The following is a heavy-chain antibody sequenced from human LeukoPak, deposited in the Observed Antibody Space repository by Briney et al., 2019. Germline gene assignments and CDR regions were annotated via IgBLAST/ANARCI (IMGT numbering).Heavy chain of an antibody. J-gene: IGHJ6*02. CDR2: FSNSGTN. Sequence: SETLSLTCTVSGGSINDYYWSWIRQPPGKGLEWIGYFSNSGTNNYNPSLKSRVTISVDTSKNQFSLKLSSVTAADTAVYYCARDGNEMATISYYYGMDVWGQGTTVTVSS. CDR1: GGSINDYY. V-gene: IGHV4-59*01. D-gene: IGHD5-24*01. CDR3: ARDGNEMATISYYYGMDV.